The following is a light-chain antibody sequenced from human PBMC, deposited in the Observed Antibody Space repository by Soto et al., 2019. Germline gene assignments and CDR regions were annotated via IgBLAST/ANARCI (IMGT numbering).Light chain of an antibody. CDR1: SSDVGGYNY. V-gene: IGLV2-14*01. CDR3: SSYTSSSTSRYV. J-gene: IGLJ1*01. Sequence: QPVLTQPASVSGSPGQSITISCTGTSSDVGGYNYVSWYQQHPGKAPKLMIYEVSNRPSGVSNRFSGSKSGNTASLTISGLQAEDEADYYCSSYTSSSTSRYVFGTGTQLTVL. CDR2: EVS.